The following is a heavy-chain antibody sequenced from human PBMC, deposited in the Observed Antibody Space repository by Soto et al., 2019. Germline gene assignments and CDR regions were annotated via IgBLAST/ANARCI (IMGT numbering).Heavy chain of an antibody. CDR1: GFTFSAYS. D-gene: IGHD1-26*01. CDR3: ARGATKETTKEYSQH. CDR2: ITSTSSTV. Sequence: EVQLVESGGGLVQPGGSLRLSCAASGFTFSAYSMNWVRRAPGKGLEWVSYITSTSSTVHYADSVRGRFTISRDNARNSVFLQMDSLRVDDTAVYYCARGATKETTKEYSQHWGQGTLVTVSS. V-gene: IGHV3-48*01. J-gene: IGHJ1*01.